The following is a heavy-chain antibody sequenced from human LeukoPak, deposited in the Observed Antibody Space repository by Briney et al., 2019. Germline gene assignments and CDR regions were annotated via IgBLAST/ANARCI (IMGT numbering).Heavy chain of an antibody. CDR1: GFTFSSYA. CDR3: AKGPSSGYSTSWYDY. CDR2: ISGTGGNT. Sequence: PGRSLRLSCAASGFTFSSYAMSWVRQAPGKGLEWVSGISGTGGNTYYADSVKGRFTISRDNSKNTLYLQMNSLRAEDTAVFYCAKGPSSGYSTSWYDYWGQGTLVTVSS. V-gene: IGHV3-23*01. D-gene: IGHD6-13*01. J-gene: IGHJ4*02.